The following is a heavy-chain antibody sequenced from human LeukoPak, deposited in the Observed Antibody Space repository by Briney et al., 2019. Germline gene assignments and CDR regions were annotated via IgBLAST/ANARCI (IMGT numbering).Heavy chain of an antibody. Sequence: SETLSLTCVLSGESLSGYYWSWIRQTPEKGLEWIGEIHHRGSTHYNPSLLGRVTISLDMSKNQFSLDLSSVTAADTATYFCARLSPYSRSPYVFDSWGQGSQVTVSS. CDR2: IHHRGST. CDR1: GESLSGYY. CDR3: ARLSPYSRSPYVFDS. V-gene: IGHV4-34*01. J-gene: IGHJ4*02. D-gene: IGHD1-26*01.